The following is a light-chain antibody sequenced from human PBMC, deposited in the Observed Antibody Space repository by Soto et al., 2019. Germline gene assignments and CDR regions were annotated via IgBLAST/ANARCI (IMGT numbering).Light chain of an antibody. J-gene: IGKJ2*01. Sequence: EIVLTQSPGTLSLSPGERATLSCRASQSVTSNYLAWYQQKPGQAPRLLIYGASIRATGIPDRFSGSGSGTYFSLTISTLEPKDFAVFYCQQYGSSPYTFGQGTKLEIK. CDR1: QSVTSNY. CDR3: QQYGSSPYT. V-gene: IGKV3-20*01. CDR2: GAS.